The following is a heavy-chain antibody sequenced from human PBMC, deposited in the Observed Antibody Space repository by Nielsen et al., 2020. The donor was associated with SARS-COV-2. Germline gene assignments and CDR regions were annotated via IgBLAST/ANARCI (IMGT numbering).Heavy chain of an antibody. V-gene: IGHV4-34*01. CDR1: GGSFSGYY. D-gene: IGHD3-22*01. CDR3: ARGRRRYYYDSSGTFDY. CDR2: INHSGST. J-gene: IGHJ4*02. Sequence: GSLRLSCAVYGGSFSGYYWSWIRQPPGKGLEWIGEINHSGSTNYNPSLKSRVTISVDTSKNQFSLKLSSVTAADTAVYYCARGRRRYYYDSSGTFDYWGQGTLVTVSS.